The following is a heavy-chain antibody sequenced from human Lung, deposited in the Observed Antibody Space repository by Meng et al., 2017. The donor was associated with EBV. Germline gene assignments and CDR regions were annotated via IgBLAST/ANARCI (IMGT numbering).Heavy chain of an antibody. CDR1: GDTVSSNSAA. D-gene: IGHD6-19*01. Sequence: QAPLQSAIPALVDSPHYLPLPCPISGDTVSSNSAACNWIRHSPSRGLEWLGRTYYRSKWHNGYAVSVKSRITINPDTSKNQFSLQLNSVTPEDTAMYYCARSGSSGWIDYWGQGTLVTVSS. CDR2: TYYRSKWHN. CDR3: ARSGSSGWIDY. V-gene: IGHV6-1*01. J-gene: IGHJ4*02.